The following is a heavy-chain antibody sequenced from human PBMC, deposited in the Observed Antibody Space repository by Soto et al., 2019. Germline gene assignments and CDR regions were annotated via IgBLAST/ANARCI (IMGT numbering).Heavy chain of an antibody. V-gene: IGHV4-59*01. CDR2: IYYSGST. CDR1: GVSISSYY. J-gene: IGHJ4*02. D-gene: IGHD4-17*01. CDR3: AMRKNDYGDCYFDY. Sequence: PLETLSLTCTVSGVSISSYYWIWIRQPPGKGLEWIGYIYYSGSTNYKPSLKSRVTISVDTSKNQFSLKLSSVTAADTAVYYCAMRKNDYGDCYFDYWGQGTLVTVSS.